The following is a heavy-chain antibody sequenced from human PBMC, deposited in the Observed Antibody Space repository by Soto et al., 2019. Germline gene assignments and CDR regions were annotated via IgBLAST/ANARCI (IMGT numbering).Heavy chain of an antibody. D-gene: IGHD3-22*01. Sequence: EVQLVESGGGLVQPGGSLRLSCAASGFSIGCCSMNWVRQAPGRGLECVSYISSSSSTTHYADSVKGRFTVSRDTAKNSLYLQMNGLRDEDRAVYYCARYYYDSSGYDGMDVWGQGTTVTVSS. CDR2: ISSSSSTT. V-gene: IGHV3-48*02. J-gene: IGHJ6*02. CDR1: GFSIGCCS. CDR3: ARYYYDSSGYDGMDV.